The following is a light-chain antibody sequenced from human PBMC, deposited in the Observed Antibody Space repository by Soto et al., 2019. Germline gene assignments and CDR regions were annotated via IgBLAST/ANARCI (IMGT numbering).Light chain of an antibody. J-gene: IGLJ7*01. CDR1: SSDVGSYNI. CDR2: EVS. CDR3: CSYAGSSTLAV. V-gene: IGLV2-23*02. Sequence: QSVLTQPASVSGSPGQSITISCTGTSSDVGSYNIVSWYQQHPTKAPKLMIYEVSERPSGVSNRFSGSKSDNTASLTISGLQAEDEADYYRCSYAGSSTLAVFGGGTQLTVL.